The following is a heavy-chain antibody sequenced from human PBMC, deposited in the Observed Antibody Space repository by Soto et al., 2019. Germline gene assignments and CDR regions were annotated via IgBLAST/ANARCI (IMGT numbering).Heavy chain of an antibody. V-gene: IGHV1-3*01. CDR1: GYTFTSYA. Sequence: GASVKVSCKASGYTFTSYAMHWVRKAPGQRLEWMGWINAGNGNTKYSQKFQGRVTITADKSTSTAYMELSSLRSEDTAVYYCARDLRSISHYYYYMDVWGKGTTVTVSS. J-gene: IGHJ6*03. CDR3: ARDLRSISHYYYYMDV. CDR2: INAGNGNT. D-gene: IGHD2-21*01.